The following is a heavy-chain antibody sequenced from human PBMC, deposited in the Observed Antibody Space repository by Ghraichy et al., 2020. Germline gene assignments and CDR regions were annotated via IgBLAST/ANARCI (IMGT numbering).Heavy chain of an antibody. CDR3: ARDLYDILTGYYPHYWYFDL. Sequence: SETLSLTCAVSGGSISSSNWWSWVRQPPGKGLEWIGEIYHSGSTNYNPSLKSRVTISVDKSKNQFSLKLSSVTAADTAVYYCARDLYDILTGYYPHYWYFDLWGRGTLVTVSS. CDR2: IYHSGST. CDR1: GGSISSSNW. D-gene: IGHD3-9*01. J-gene: IGHJ2*01. V-gene: IGHV4-4*02.